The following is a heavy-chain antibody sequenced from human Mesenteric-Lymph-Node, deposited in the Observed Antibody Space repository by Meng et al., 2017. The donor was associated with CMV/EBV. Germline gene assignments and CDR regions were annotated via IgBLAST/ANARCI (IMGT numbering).Heavy chain of an antibody. CDR1: GYTFTSYD. V-gene: IGHV1-69*05. D-gene: IGHD5-24*01. J-gene: IGHJ4*02. Sequence: SVKVSCKASGYTFTSYDINWVRQATGQGLEWMGGIIPIFGTANYAQKFQGRVTITTDESTSTAYMELSSLRSEDTAVYYCARVGGDGYNDYWGQETLVTVSS. CDR3: ARVGGDGYNDY. CDR2: IIPIFGTA.